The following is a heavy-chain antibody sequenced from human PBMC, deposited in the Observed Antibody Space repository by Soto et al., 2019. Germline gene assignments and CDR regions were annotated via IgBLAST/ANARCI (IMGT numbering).Heavy chain of an antibody. Sequence: PGESLKISCKGSGYSFTSYWISWVRQMPGKGLEWMGRIDPSDSYTNYSPSFQGHVTISADKSISTAYLQWSSLKASDTAMYYCARGIAARPLHYYGMDVWGQGTTVTVSS. CDR3: ARGIAARPLHYYGMDV. D-gene: IGHD6-6*01. CDR2: IDPSDSYT. J-gene: IGHJ6*02. V-gene: IGHV5-10-1*01. CDR1: GYSFTSYW.